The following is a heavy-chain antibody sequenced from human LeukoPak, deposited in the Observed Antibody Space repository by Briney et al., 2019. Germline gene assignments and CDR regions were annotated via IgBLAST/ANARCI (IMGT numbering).Heavy chain of an antibody. CDR3: ARDHAVTTTGPGY. V-gene: IGHV1-2*02. D-gene: IGHD4-17*01. J-gene: IGHJ4*02. CDR2: INPNSGGT. CDR1: GYTFTVYY. Sequence: ASVTVSFKASGYTFTVYYMHWVRQAPGQGLEWMGWINPNSGGTNYAQKFQGRVTMTRDTSISTAYMELSRLRSDDTAVYYCARDHAVTTTGPGYWGQGTLVTVSS.